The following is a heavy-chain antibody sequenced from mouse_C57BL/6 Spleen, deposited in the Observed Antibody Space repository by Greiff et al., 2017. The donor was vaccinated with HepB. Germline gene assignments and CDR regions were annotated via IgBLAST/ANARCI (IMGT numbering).Heavy chain of an antibody. V-gene: IGHV5-17*01. J-gene: IGHJ2*01. CDR1: GFTFSDYG. CDR2: ISSGSSTI. D-gene: IGHD1-1*01. Sequence: EVKLMESGGGLVKPGGSLKLSCAASGFTFSDYGMHWVRQAPEKGLEWVAYISSGSSTIYYADTVKGRFTISRDNAKNTLFLLMTSLRSEDTAMYYCARELLRRYFDYWGQGTTLTVSS. CDR3: ARELLRRYFDY.